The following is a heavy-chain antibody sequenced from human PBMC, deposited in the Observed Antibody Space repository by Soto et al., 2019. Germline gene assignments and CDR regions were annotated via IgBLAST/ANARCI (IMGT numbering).Heavy chain of an antibody. J-gene: IGHJ3*02. CDR1: GFTFSSYS. D-gene: IGHD1-1*01. Sequence: EVQLVESGGGLVKPGGSLRLSCAASGFTFSSYSMNWVRQAPGKGLEWVSSISGSGNSIYSADSVKGRFTFSRDNAKNSLYLHMNSLRAEDTALYYCARDVTLVREHDAFDIWGQGTMVTVSS. CDR2: ISGSGNSI. CDR3: ARDVTLVREHDAFDI. V-gene: IGHV3-21*01.